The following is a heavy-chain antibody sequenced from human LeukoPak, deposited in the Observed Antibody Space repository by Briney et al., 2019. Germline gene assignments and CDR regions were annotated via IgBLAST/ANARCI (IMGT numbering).Heavy chain of an antibody. CDR3: ARSYDSSGYYYVFDY. CDR2: IYYSGST. Sequence: SQTLSLTCTVSGGSIKSYFWSWIRQPPGKGLEWIGHIYYSGSTNYNPSLKSRVTISVDTSKNQFSLKLSSVTAADTAVYYCARSYDSSGYYYVFDYWGQGTLVTVSS. CDR1: GGSIKSYF. V-gene: IGHV4-59*01. J-gene: IGHJ4*02. D-gene: IGHD3-22*01.